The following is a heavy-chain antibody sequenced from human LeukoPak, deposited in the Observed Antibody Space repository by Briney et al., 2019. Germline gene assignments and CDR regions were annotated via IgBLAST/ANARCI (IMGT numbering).Heavy chain of an antibody. CDR3: AKAISSSPYGNGMDV. J-gene: IGHJ6*02. CDR1: GFTFSSYD. CDR2: ISYDGSNK. Sequence: GGSLRLSCAASGFTFSSYDMHWVCQAPGKGLEWVAVISYDGSNKYYADSVKGRFTISRDISKNTLYLQMNSLRTEDTAVYYCAKAISSSPYGNGMDVWGQGTTVTVSS. V-gene: IGHV3-30*18. D-gene: IGHD6-13*01.